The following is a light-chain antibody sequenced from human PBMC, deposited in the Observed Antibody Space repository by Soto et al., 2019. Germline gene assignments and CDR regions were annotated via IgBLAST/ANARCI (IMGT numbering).Light chain of an antibody. CDR2: AAS. V-gene: IGKV1-39*01. CDR1: QTMTRD. Sequence: DVQMNQSPSSLSASLGDRATIXXRSSQTMTRDLNWDQQKPGKDPKLXXNAASNLQSGGLSRFSGSRSGRDLTFTIISLQPEDFATYYCQPTYNTPGLTFGPGTKVDI. CDR3: QPTYNTPGLT. J-gene: IGKJ1*01.